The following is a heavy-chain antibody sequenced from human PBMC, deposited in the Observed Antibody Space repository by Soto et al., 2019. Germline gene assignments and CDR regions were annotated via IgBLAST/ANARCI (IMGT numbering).Heavy chain of an antibody. CDR2: IYYSGST. V-gene: IGHV4-39*01. Sequence: SETLSLTCTVSGGSISSSSYYWGWIRQPPGKGLEWIGSIYYSGSTYYNPSLKSRVTISVDTSKNQFSLKLSSVTAADTAVYYCARHTSFFGREYNWFDPWGQGTLVTVSS. CDR3: ARHTSFFGREYNWFDP. D-gene: IGHD3-3*02. J-gene: IGHJ5*02. CDR1: GGSISSSSYY.